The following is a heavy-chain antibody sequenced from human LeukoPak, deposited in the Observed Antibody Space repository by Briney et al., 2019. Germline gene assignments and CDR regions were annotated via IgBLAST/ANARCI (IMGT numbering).Heavy chain of an antibody. J-gene: IGHJ5*02. V-gene: IGHV1-2*02. CDR1: GYTFTGYY. CDR2: INPNSGGT. Sequence: ASVKVSCKASGYTFTGYYMHWVRQAPGQGLEWMGWINPNSGGTNYAQKFQGRVTMTRDTSISTAYMELSRLRSDDTAVYYCARGVFGAVSSGEVGWFDPWGQGTLVTVSS. D-gene: IGHD3-3*01. CDR3: ARGVFGAVSSGEVGWFDP.